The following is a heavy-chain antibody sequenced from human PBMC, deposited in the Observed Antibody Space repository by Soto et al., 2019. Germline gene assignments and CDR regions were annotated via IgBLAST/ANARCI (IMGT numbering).Heavy chain of an antibody. V-gene: IGHV3-23*01. Sequence: SGGTPRPCCKSVGRQAPGKGQEWVSAISGSGGSTYYADSVKGRFPISRDNSKNTLYLQMNSLRAEDTAVYYCFIGEYRDARNLFAISGQCTMV. CDR2: ISGSGGST. D-gene: IGHD3-16*01. J-gene: IGHJ3*02. CDR3: FIGEYRDARNLFAI. CDR1: GGTPRPCC.